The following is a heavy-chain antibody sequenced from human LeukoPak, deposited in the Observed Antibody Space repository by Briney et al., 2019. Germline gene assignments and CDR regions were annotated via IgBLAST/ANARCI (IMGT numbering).Heavy chain of an antibody. D-gene: IGHD3-3*01. CDR1: GYTFNSYY. CDR3: AREGDFWRGKHAFYI. J-gene: IGHJ3*02. CDR2: INPSGGST. V-gene: IGHV1-46*02. Sequence: ASVKVSCKASGYTFNSYYMHWVRQAPGQGLEWTGIINPSGGSTRYAQKFQGRVTMTRDTSTSTVYMELSSLRSEDTAVYYRAREGDFWRGKHAFYIWGQGTMVTVSS.